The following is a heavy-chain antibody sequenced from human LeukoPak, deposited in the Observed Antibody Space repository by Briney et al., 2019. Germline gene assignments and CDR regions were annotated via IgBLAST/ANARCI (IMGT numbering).Heavy chain of an antibody. CDR2: ISGSGGST. CDR3: AKIRSWYDAFDI. Sequence: PGGSLRLSCAASGLTFSSYAMSWVRQAPGKGLEWVSAISGSGGSTYYADSVKGRFTISRDNSKNTLYLQMNSLRAEDTAVYYCAKIRSWYDAFDIWGQGTLVTVSS. CDR1: GLTFSSYA. J-gene: IGHJ4*02. V-gene: IGHV3-23*01. D-gene: IGHD6-13*01.